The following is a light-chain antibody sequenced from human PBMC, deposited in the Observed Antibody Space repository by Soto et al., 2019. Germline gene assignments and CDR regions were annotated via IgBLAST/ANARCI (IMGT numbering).Light chain of an antibody. V-gene: IGLV2-8*01. CDR1: SSDVGGYNY. CDR2: EVT. J-gene: IGLJ3*02. Sequence: ALTQPPSASGSPGQSVTISCTGTSSDVGGYNYVSWYQQYPGRAPKLMIYEVTKRTSGVPDRFSGSKSGNTASLTVSGLQAEDEADYYCSSYAASNNFYFVFGGGTKVTVL. CDR3: SSYAASNNFYFV.